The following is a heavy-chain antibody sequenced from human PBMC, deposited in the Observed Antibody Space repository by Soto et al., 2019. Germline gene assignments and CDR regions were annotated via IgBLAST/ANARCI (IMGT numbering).Heavy chain of an antibody. CDR1: GYTLTELS. Sequence: ASVKVSCKVSGYTLTELSMHWVRQAPGKGLEWMGGFDPEDGETIYAQKFQGRVTMTEDTSTDTAYMELSSLRSEDTAVYYCATSPYRSSADAFDIWGQGTMVTVSS. D-gene: IGHD6-6*01. V-gene: IGHV1-24*01. CDR3: ATSPYRSSADAFDI. CDR2: FDPEDGET. J-gene: IGHJ3*02.